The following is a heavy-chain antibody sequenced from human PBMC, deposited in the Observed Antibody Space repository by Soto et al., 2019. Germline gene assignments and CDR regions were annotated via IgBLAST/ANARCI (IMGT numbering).Heavy chain of an antibody. D-gene: IGHD3-22*01. CDR2: IYHSGST. J-gene: IGHJ3*02. CDR3: ASTLYYYDSSGYYPDAFDI. V-gene: IGHV4-4*02. Sequence: SETLSLTCAVSGGSISSSNWWSWVRQPPGKGLEWIGEIYHSGSTNYNPSLKSRVTISVDKSKNQFSLKLSSVTAADTAVYYCASTLYYYDSSGYYPDAFDIWGQGTMVTVSS. CDR1: GGSISSSNW.